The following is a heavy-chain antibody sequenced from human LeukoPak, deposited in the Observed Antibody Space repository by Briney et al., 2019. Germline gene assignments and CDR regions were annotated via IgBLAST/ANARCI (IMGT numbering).Heavy chain of an antibody. CDR3: ATTTSGGDAFDI. Sequence: PSETLSLTCTVSGGSISSYYWSWIRQPPGKGLEWIGYIYYSGSTNYNPSLKSRVTISVDTSNNQFSLNLRSVTAADTAVYYCATTTSGGDAFDIWGQGTMVTVSS. CDR2: IYYSGST. V-gene: IGHV4-59*01. D-gene: IGHD1-26*01. J-gene: IGHJ3*02. CDR1: GGSISSYY.